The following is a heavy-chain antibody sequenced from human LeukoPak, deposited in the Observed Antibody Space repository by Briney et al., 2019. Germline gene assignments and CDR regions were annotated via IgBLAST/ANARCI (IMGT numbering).Heavy chain of an antibody. Sequence: EPSQTLSLTCTVSGGSISSGDYYWSWIRQPPGKGLEWIGYIYYSGSTYYNPSLKSRVTISVDTSKNQFSLKLSSVTAADTAVYYCARVQLESRQRLRPDHFDYWGQGTLVTVSS. CDR2: IYYSGST. J-gene: IGHJ4*02. CDR3: ARVQLESRQRLRPDHFDY. CDR1: GGSISSGDYY. V-gene: IGHV4-30-4*08. D-gene: IGHD6-25*01.